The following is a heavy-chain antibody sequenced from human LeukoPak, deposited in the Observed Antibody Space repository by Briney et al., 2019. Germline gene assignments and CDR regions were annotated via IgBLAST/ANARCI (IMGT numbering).Heavy chain of an antibody. D-gene: IGHD1-7*01. CDR1: GFTFSTFA. CDR3: ARDYVTPGITGTTSPLDY. Sequence: GGSLRLSCAASGFTFSTFAMSWVRRAPGKGLEWVSGIIENGYDKYYADSVKGRFTISRDNSKNTLYLQMNSLRADDTAVYYCARDYVTPGITGTTSPLDYWGQGILVSVSS. V-gene: IGHV3-23*01. CDR2: IIENGYDK. J-gene: IGHJ4*02.